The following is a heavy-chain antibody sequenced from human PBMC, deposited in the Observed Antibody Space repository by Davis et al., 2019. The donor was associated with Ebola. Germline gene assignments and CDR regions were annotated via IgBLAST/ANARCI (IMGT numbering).Heavy chain of an antibody. D-gene: IGHD1-7*01. CDR3: AKGGTTAWGTMNV. J-gene: IGHJ6*02. CDR2: ISGSGGST. V-gene: IGHV3-23*01. CDR1: GFTFSSYA. Sequence: GESLKISCAASGFTFSSYAMSWVRQAPGKGLEWVSAISGSGGSTYYADSLKGRFTISRDNSKNMLYLQMNSLRVEDTAVYYCAKGGTTAWGTMNVWGQGTTVTVSS.